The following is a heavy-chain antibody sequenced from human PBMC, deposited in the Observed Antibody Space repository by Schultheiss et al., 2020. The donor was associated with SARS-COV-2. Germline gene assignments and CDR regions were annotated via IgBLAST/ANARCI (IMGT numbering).Heavy chain of an antibody. D-gene: IGHD3-22*01. CDR2: ISAYNGNT. J-gene: IGHJ6*02. Sequence: ASVKVSCKASGYTFTSYGISWVRQAPGQGLEWMGWISAYNGNTNYAQKLQGRVTMTTDTSTSTAYMELRSLRSDDTAVYYCARDQTYYYDRGSYGMDVWGQGTTVTVSS. V-gene: IGHV1-18*01. CDR3: ARDQTYYYDRGSYGMDV. CDR1: GYTFTSYG.